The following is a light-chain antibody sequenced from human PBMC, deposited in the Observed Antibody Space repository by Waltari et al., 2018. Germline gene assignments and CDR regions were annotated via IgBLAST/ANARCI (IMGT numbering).Light chain of an antibody. CDR1: SNDIGDYDS. V-gene: IGLV2-14*01. CDR2: AVT. Sequence: QSALTQPASVSGSPGQSHTIPCTGTSNDIGDYDSVSWYQQHPGKAPKLMIYAVTRRPSGVSDRFSASKSGNTASLTISGLQAEDEADYYCSSYTASGTLVFGGGTKMTVL. CDR3: SSYTASGTLV. J-gene: IGLJ2*01.